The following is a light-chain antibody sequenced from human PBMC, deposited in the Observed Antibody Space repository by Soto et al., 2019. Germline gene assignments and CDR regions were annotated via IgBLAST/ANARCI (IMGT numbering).Light chain of an antibody. CDR2: EVT. Sequence: QSVLTQPPSASGSPGQSVTISCTGTSSDVGAYNYVSWYQQHAGKAPKLVIYEVTKRPSGVPDRFSGSKSANTASLIVSGLQAEDEADYYCSSFASSNTWVFGGGTKLTVL. V-gene: IGLV2-8*01. CDR3: SSFASSNTWV. CDR1: SSDVGAYNY. J-gene: IGLJ3*02.